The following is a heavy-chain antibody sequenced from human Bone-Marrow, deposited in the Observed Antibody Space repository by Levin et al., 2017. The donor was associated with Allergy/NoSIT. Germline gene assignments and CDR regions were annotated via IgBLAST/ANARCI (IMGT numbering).Heavy chain of an antibody. V-gene: IGHV1-69*01. D-gene: IGHD3-10*01. Sequence: GGSLRLSCKSSGGTFNTFAFNWVRQAPGQGLEWMGGIIPVFDTPNYAQKFQDRVTITADESTSTAYMELHSLRSDDTAVYYCARAHYMSTTGIARYFQDWGQGSLLTVSS. CDR3: ARAHYMSTTGIARYFQD. CDR1: GGTFNTFA. CDR2: IIPVFDTP. J-gene: IGHJ1*01.